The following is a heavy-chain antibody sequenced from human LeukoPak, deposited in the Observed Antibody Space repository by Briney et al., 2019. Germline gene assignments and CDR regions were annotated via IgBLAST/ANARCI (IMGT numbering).Heavy chain of an antibody. CDR2: IYYSGST. CDR1: GGSISSYY. Sequence: SETLSLTCTVSGGSISSYYWSWIRQPPGKGLEWIGYIYYSGSTNYNPSLKSRVTISVDTSKNQFSLKLSSVTAADTAVYYCARVWWGTGDRTFDYWGQGTLVTVSS. V-gene: IGHV4-59*01. D-gene: IGHD7-27*01. CDR3: ARVWWGTGDRTFDY. J-gene: IGHJ4*02.